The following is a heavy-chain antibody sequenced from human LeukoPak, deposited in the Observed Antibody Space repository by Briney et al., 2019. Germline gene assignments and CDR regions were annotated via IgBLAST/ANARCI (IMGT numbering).Heavy chain of an antibody. Sequence: QAGGSLRLSCAASGFTFSNHWMHWVRQAPGKGLIWVSRINKDGSTTDYADSVKGRFTISRDNAKNTLFLQMSSLRAEDTALYYCAREVAATGRYFEYWGQGTLVTVSS. J-gene: IGHJ4*02. CDR1: GFTFSNHW. CDR2: INKDGSTT. D-gene: IGHD5-12*01. V-gene: IGHV3-74*01. CDR3: AREVAATGRYFEY.